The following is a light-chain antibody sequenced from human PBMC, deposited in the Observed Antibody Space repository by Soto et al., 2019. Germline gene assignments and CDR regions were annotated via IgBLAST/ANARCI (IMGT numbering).Light chain of an antibody. CDR1: QSISSN. J-gene: IGKJ1*01. V-gene: IGKV3-15*01. CDR3: QQYNNWPWT. Sequence: EIVMTQSPATLPVSPGERATLSCRASQSISSNLAWYQQKPGQAPRLLIYGASTRATGIPARVSGSGSGTEFTRTISSLQSEDFAIYYCQQYNNWPWTFGQGTKVEIK. CDR2: GAS.